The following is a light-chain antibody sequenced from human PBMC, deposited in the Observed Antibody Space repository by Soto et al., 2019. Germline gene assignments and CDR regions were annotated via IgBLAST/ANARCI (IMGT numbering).Light chain of an antibody. CDR1: SSDI. CDR3: CSYAGSSTLV. J-gene: IGLJ2*01. V-gene: IGLV2-23*01. CDR2: EGS. Sequence: QSALTQPASVSGSPGQSITISCTGTSSDIVSWYQHHPGKAPKLISYEGSKRPSGVSNRFSGSKSGNTASLTISGLQAEDEADYYCCSYAGSSTLVFGGGTKLTVL.